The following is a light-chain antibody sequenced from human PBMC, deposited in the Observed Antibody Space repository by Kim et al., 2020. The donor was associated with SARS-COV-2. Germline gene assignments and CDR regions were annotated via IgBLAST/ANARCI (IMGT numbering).Light chain of an antibody. Sequence: GQSVIISCTGSSSGVGSYNRVSWYLQPPGTAPKLIIYEVTHRPSGVPARFSGSKSGNTASLTISGLQAEDEGDYYCSSFTTSTTLVFGGGTKLTVL. CDR2: EVT. J-gene: IGLJ2*01. V-gene: IGLV2-18*02. CDR1: SSGVGSYNR. CDR3: SSFTTSTTLV.